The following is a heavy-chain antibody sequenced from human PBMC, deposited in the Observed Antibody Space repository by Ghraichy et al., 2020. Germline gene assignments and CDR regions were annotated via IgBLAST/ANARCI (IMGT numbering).Heavy chain of an antibody. D-gene: IGHD3-16*02. J-gene: IGHJ4*02. CDR2: IYHSGST. V-gene: IGHV4-30-2*01. Sequence: SETLSLTCAVSGGSISSGGYSWSWIRQPPGKGLEWIGYIYHSGSTYYNPSLKSRVTISVDRSKNQFSLKLSSVTAADTAVYYCARVIMITFGGVIVIEYYFDYWGQGTLVTVSS. CDR1: GGSISSGGYS. CDR3: ARVIMITFGGVIVIEYYFDY.